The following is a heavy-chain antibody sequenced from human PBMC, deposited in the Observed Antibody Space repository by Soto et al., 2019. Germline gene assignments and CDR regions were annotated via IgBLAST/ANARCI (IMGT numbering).Heavy chain of an antibody. J-gene: IGHJ1*01. CDR2: VNPSGGST. D-gene: IGHD2-15*01. Sequence: QVQLVQSGAEVKKPGASVKVSCKASGYIFTAYSMHWVRQAPGQGLEWMGVVNPSGGSTNYAQKCQGRINTTRDTSTSTVYMDLSSLTSDDTAVYYCAREENCSDGICYSEYFQRWGQGTLVTVSS. CDR3: AREENCSDGICYSEYFQR. CDR1: GYIFTAYS. V-gene: IGHV1-46*01.